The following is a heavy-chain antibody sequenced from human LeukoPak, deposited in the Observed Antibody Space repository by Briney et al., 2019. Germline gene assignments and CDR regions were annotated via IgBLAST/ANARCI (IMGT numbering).Heavy chain of an antibody. CDR2: INPNGGGT. J-gene: IGHJ4*02. Sequence: ASVKVSCKASGYTFTGYYMHWVRQAPGQGLEWMGWINPNGGGTNYAQKFQGRVTMTRDTSISTAYMELSRLRSDDTAVYYCARLSSYQLLFDYWGQGTLVTVSS. D-gene: IGHD2-2*01. V-gene: IGHV1-2*02. CDR1: GYTFTGYY. CDR3: ARLSSYQLLFDY.